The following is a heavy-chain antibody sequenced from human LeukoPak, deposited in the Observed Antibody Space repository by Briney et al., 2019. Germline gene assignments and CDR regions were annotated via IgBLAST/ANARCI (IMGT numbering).Heavy chain of an antibody. J-gene: IGHJ3*02. V-gene: IGHV1-2*04. CDR2: INPNSGGT. CDR1: GYTFTSYA. D-gene: IGHD3-9*01. Sequence: ASVKVSCKASGYTFTSYAMNWVRQAPGQGLEWMGWINPNSGGTNYAQKFQGWVTMTRDTSISTAYMELSRLRSDDTAVYYCALEATGYSAFDIWGQGTMVTVSS. CDR3: ALEATGYSAFDI.